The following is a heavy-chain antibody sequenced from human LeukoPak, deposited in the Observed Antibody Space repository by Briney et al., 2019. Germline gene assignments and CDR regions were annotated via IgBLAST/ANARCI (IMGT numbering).Heavy chain of an antibody. CDR1: GLTFSSYG. Sequence: PGGSHRLSCAASGLTFSSYGMHWVRQAPGKGLEWVAVISYDGNNKCNADSVKGRFSISRDNSKSTLYLQMNSLRLEDTAVYYCARGLGVWYFDLWGRGTLVTVSS. CDR2: ISYDGNNK. J-gene: IGHJ2*01. D-gene: IGHD3-10*01. CDR3: ARGLGVWYFDL. V-gene: IGHV3-33*01.